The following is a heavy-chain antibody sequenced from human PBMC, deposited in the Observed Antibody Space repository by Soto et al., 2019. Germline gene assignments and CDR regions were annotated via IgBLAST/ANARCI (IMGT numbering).Heavy chain of an antibody. CDR1: GCSFTSYW. Sequence: PGESLKISCKASGCSFTSYWIAWVRQMPGKGLEWMGIIYPRDPDTRYSPSFQGQVTISADKSISTAYLQWSSLKASDTAMYYCARLGVYSSSFAGFDPWGQGTLVTVSS. D-gene: IGHD6-13*01. J-gene: IGHJ5*02. CDR3: ARLGVYSSSFAGFDP. CDR2: IYPRDPDT. V-gene: IGHV5-51*01.